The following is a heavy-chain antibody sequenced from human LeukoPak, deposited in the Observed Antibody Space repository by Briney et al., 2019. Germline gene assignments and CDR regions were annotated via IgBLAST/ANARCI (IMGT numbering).Heavy chain of an antibody. J-gene: IGHJ6*04. D-gene: IGHD2-2*01. CDR2: INHSGST. Sequence: SETPSLTCAVYGGSFSGYYWSWIRQPPGKGLEWIGEINHSGSTNYNPSLKSRVTISIDTSKNQFSLKLSSVTAADTAVYYCARGTHCSSTSCYLSRYYGMDVWGKGTTVTVSS. CDR3: ARGTHCSSTSCYLSRYYGMDV. CDR1: GGSFSGYY. V-gene: IGHV4-34*01.